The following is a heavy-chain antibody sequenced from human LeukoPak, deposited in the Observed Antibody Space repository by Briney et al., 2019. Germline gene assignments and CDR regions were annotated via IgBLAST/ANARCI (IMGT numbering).Heavy chain of an antibody. J-gene: IGHJ4*02. Sequence: SVKVSCKASGGTFNTYAFNWVRQAPGQGLEWMGRIIPVFGTPHYAQKYQGRLTLTTDEFASSIYMELSSLRSQDTAIYYCARIEGDYGVFVFCGQATLVTVSA. CDR1: GGTFNTYA. V-gene: IGHV1-69*05. CDR2: IIPVFGTP. CDR3: ARIEGDYGVFVF. D-gene: IGHD4-17*01.